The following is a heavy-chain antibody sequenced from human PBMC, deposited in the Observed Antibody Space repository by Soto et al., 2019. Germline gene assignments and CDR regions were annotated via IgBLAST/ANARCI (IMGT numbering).Heavy chain of an antibody. D-gene: IGHD6-13*01. CDR1: GFTFSSYA. Sequence: GGSLRLSCAASGFTFSSYAMSWVRQAPGKGLEWVSAISGSGGSTYYADSVKGRFTISRDNSKNTLYLQMNSLRAEDTAVYYCANTIAAAGSYLSFDYWGQGTLVTVSS. CDR2: ISGSGGST. V-gene: IGHV3-23*01. CDR3: ANTIAAAGSYLSFDY. J-gene: IGHJ4*02.